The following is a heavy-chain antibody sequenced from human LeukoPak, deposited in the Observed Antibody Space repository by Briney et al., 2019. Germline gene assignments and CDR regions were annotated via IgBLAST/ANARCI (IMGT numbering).Heavy chain of an antibody. CDR2: IRTKANNYAT. CDR3: SRHEALPGDY. D-gene: IGHD2-21*02. J-gene: IGHJ4*02. V-gene: IGHV3-73*01. Sequence: GGSLRLSCAASGFTFSGSTVHWVRQASGKGLDWVGHIRTKANNYATAYAASVKGRFTISRDDSKNTAYLQMNSLKIEDTAVYYCSRHEALPGDYWGQGTLGTVSS. CDR1: GFTFSGST.